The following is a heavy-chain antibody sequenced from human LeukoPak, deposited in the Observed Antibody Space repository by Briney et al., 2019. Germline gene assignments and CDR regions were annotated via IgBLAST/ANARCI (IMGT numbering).Heavy chain of an antibody. J-gene: IGHJ5*02. CDR2: IYYSGST. D-gene: IGHD1-26*01. Sequence: PSETLSLTCTVSGGSISSSSYYWGWIRQPPGKGLEWIGSIYYSGSTYYNPSLKSRVTISVDTSKNQFSLKLSSVTAADTAVYYCASLSIVGAKRVRFDPWGQGTLVTVSS. CDR1: GGSISSSSYY. V-gene: IGHV4-39*01. CDR3: ASLSIVGAKRVRFDP.